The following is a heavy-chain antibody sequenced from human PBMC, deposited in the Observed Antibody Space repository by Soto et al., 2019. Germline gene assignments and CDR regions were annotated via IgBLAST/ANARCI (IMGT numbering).Heavy chain of an antibody. CDR2: IYNEFT. J-gene: IGHJ3*02. D-gene: IGHD2-15*01. Sequence: ESGGGLVQPGGSLRLSCVASGFTVTDIYMNWVRQAPGKGLEWVSVIYNEFTDYADSVRGRFSISTDSSKNALYLQMNSLRAEDSAVYYCVREPRYCSGGSCSIMGDAFDIWGQGTTVTVSS. CDR1: GFTVTDIY. CDR3: VREPRYCSGGSCSIMGDAFDI. V-gene: IGHV3-66*01.